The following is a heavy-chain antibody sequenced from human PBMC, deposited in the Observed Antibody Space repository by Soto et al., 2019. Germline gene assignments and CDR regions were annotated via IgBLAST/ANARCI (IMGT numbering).Heavy chain of an antibody. J-gene: IGHJ4*02. V-gene: IGHV1-46*03. Sequence: QVQLVQSGAEVKKPGASVKVSCEASGYIFINYYIHWVRQAPGQGLEWVGISNPTGGSTNYAQKFQGSVTMTRDTSTSTVQMELSSLRPEDTAVYYCNRGLGAGDYWGQGTLVTVSS. CDR3: NRGLGAGDY. CDR1: GYIFINYY. CDR2: SNPTGGST. D-gene: IGHD1-26*01.